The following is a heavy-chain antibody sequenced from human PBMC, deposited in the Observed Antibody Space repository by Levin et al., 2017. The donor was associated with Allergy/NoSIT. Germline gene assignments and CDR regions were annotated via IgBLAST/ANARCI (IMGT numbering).Heavy chain of an antibody. D-gene: IGHD5-18*01. CDR1: GFTFSNFA. V-gene: IGHV3-23*01. J-gene: IGHJ4*02. Sequence: QTGGSLRLSCGASGFTFSNFAMNWVRQAPGKGLEWVSGIRDSGDKTYYADSVKGRFTISRDNSRDTLYLQMNSLRAEDTALYYCAKDRDRYGWDFDYWGQGTLVTVSS. CDR3: AKDRDRYGWDFDY. CDR2: IRDSGDKT.